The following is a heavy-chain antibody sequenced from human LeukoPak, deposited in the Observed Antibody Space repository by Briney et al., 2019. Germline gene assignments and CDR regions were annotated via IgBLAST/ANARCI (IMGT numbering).Heavy chain of an antibody. D-gene: IGHD3-10*01. Sequence: GESLKISCKASGYSFTTYWIGWVRQMPGKGLECMRIIYPDDSDTTYSPSFQGQVTISADKSFSTAYLQWSSLQASDTAIYYCARLGGDTYYFGSGSYPNWYFDLWGRGTLVTVSS. J-gene: IGHJ2*01. CDR3: ARLGGDTYYFGSGSYPNWYFDL. CDR2: IYPDDSDT. V-gene: IGHV5-51*01. CDR1: GYSFTTYW.